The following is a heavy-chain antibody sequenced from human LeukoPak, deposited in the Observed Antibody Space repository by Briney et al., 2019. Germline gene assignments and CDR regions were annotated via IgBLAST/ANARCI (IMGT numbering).Heavy chain of an antibody. CDR1: GFTFSSYS. J-gene: IGHJ3*02. Sequence: GGSLRLSCAASGFTFSSYSMNWVRQAPGKGLEWVSSISSSSSYIYYADSVKGRFTISRDNAKNSLYLQMNSLRAEDTAVYYCARDQDVVVPAAAVAFDTWGQGTMVTVSS. V-gene: IGHV3-21*01. CDR3: ARDQDVVVPAAAVAFDT. D-gene: IGHD2-2*01. CDR2: ISSSSSYI.